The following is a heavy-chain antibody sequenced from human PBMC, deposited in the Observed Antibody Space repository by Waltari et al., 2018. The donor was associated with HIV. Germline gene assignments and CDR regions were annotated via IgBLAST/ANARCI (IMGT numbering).Heavy chain of an antibody. J-gene: IGHJ2*01. CDR3: AAENAEGSSKPFDL. D-gene: IGHD2-2*01. V-gene: IGHV3-48*03. CDR1: GFTFSSYE. CDR2: ISSSGSTI. Sequence: EVQLVESGGGLVQPGGSLRLSCAASGFTFSSYEMNWVRQAPGKGLEWVSYISSSGSTIYYADSVKGRFTISRDNAKNSLYLQMNSLRAEDTAVYYCAAENAEGSSKPFDLWGRGTLVTVSS.